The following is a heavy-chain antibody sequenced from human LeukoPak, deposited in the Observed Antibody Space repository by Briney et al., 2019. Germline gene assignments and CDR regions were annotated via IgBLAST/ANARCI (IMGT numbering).Heavy chain of an antibody. J-gene: IGHJ4*02. CDR2: IWYDGSNK. D-gene: IGHD2-15*01. CDR3: AIIVGYCSGGGCYSNDY. CDR1: GFTFSSYG. Sequence: PGRSLRLFCAASGFTFSSYGMHWVRQAPGKGLEWVAVIWYDGSNKYYADSVKARFTISRDNSKNTLYLQMNSLRAEDTAVYYCAIIVGYCSGGGCYSNDYWGQGTLVTVSP. V-gene: IGHV3-33*01.